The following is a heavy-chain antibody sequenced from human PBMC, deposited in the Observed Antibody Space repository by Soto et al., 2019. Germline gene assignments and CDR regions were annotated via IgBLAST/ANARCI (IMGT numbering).Heavy chain of an antibody. Sequence: QLQLQESGSGLAKPSQTLSLTCAVSGGSISSGGYSWSWIRQPPGKGLEWIGYIYHSGSTYYNPSLKSRVTISVDRSKNQFPLKLSSVTAADTAVYYCARVPDRWGQGTLVTVSS. CDR2: IYHSGST. V-gene: IGHV4-30-2*01. J-gene: IGHJ5*02. D-gene: IGHD2-2*01. CDR1: GGSISSGGYS. CDR3: ARVPDR.